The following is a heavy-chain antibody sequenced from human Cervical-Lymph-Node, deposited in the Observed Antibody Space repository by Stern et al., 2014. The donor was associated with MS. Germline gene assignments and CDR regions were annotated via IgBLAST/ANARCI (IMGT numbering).Heavy chain of an antibody. Sequence: VQLVQSGTKMQKPGASVKVSCKASGYTFTAFFIHWVRQVPGQGLEWMGRLNPNSDDTTYAQNFQDRVTLTRDTSIGTAYLALSRLTAADTAVYYCAREATRIVVGIDYWGQGTQVTVSS. V-gene: IGHV1-2*06. CDR3: AREATRIVVGIDY. J-gene: IGHJ4*02. D-gene: IGHD3-22*01. CDR1: GYTFTAFF. CDR2: LNPNSDDT.